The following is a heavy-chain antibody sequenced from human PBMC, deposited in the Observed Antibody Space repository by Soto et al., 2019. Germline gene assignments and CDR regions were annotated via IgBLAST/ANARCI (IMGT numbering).Heavy chain of an antibody. D-gene: IGHD3-3*01. Sequence: SETLSLTCAVSSGSINSGGYSWTWIRQPPGKALEWIGFIYQSETTSYNPSLKSRVTISVNRSKNQFSLKLTSVNAADTAVYYCATELSGYLDYWGQGTLVTVSS. CDR2: IYQSETT. CDR1: SGSINSGGYS. V-gene: IGHV4-30-2*01. CDR3: ATELSGYLDY. J-gene: IGHJ4*02.